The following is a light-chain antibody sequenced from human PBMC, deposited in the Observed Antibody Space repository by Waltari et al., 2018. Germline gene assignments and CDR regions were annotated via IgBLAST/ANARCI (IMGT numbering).Light chain of an antibody. CDR2: EVS. Sequence: DIVMTQTPLSLPVTPGESASISCRSSQSLFDSEDGNTYLDWYLQKPGQSPQPWIYEVSNRASGVPDRVSGSGSETDFTLKISRVEAEDVGVYYCMQGVEYPYSFGQGTKVEIK. J-gene: IGKJ2*03. V-gene: IGKV2-40*01. CDR1: QSLFDSEDGNTY. CDR3: MQGVEYPYS.